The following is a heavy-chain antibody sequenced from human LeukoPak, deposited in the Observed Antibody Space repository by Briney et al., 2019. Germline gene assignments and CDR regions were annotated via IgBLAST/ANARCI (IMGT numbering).Heavy chain of an antibody. CDR2: ISGSGGST. CDR3: AKCSANYYNDAFDM. V-gene: IGHV3-23*01. CDR1: GFTFSSYA. D-gene: IGHD3-10*02. Sequence: GGSLRLSCAASGFTFSSYAMSWVRQAPGKGLEWVSAISGSGGSTYYADSVKGRFTISRDNSKNTLYLQMNSLRVEDTATYYCAKCSANYYNDAFDMWGQGTMVTVSS. J-gene: IGHJ3*02.